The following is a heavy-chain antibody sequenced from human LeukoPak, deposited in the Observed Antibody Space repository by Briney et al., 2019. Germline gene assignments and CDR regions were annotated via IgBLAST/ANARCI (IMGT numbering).Heavy chain of an antibody. CDR1: GFTFSSYA. J-gene: IGHJ1*01. CDR3: AKDLDSTGSWPPEYFQH. V-gene: IGHV3-23*01. D-gene: IGHD3-22*01. CDR2: ISTSSRT. Sequence: PGGSLRLSCVASGFTFSSYAMSWVRQAPGKWLEWVSLISTSSRTHYADSMKGRFTISRDNSRNTLYLQINSLRAEDTAVYYCAKDLDSTGSWPPEYFQHWGQGSLVTVSS.